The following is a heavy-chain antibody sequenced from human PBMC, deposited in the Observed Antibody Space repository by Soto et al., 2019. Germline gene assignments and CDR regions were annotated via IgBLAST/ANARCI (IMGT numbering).Heavy chain of an antibody. CDR1: GSTSNRYA. V-gene: IGHV3-23*01. CDR2: ISGSGGST. CDR3: ARDRDTTAMVDYYYGMDV. D-gene: IGHD5-18*01. J-gene: IGHJ6*02. Sequence: EMQLLESGGGLVQSGGSLRLSCEVSGSTSNRYAMNWVRQAPGRGLEWVSGISGSGGSTYDADAVKGRFTISRDKPRNTVYLEMNRLSGEDTAVYYCARDRDTTAMVDYYYGMDVWGQGTTVTVSS.